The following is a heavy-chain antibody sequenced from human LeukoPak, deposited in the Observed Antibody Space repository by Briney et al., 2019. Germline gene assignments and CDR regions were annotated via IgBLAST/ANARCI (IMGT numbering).Heavy chain of an antibody. CDR2: IYYSGTT. V-gene: IGHV4-59*08. J-gene: IGHJ4*02. D-gene: IGHD3-9*01. CDR3: ARLKFDVLAGYYEALDY. Sequence: SETLSLTCTVSGDSLINFYWSWIRQPPGKGLEWIGYIYYSGTTNYNPTLKSRVTMSVHTSKNQFSLKLRSATAAHTAVYYCARLKFDVLAGYYEALDYWGQGTLVTVSS. CDR1: GDSLINFY.